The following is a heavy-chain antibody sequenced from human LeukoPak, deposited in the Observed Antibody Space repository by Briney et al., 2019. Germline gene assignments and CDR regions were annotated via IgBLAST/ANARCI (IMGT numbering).Heavy chain of an antibody. J-gene: IGHJ6*02. D-gene: IGHD3/OR15-3a*01. CDR3: ARDDLPYSVHHGMDV. Sequence: SETLSLPCTVSGGSISSYYWSWIRLPAGKGLEWIGRIYNSGNINYNPSLESRVTMSVDTSKNQVSLRLRSVTAADTAVYYCARDDLPYSVHHGMDVWGQGTTVTVSS. V-gene: IGHV4-4*07. CDR2: IYNSGNI. CDR1: GGSISSYY.